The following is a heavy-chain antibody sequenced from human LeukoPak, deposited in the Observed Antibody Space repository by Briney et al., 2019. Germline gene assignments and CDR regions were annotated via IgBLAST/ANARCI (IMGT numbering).Heavy chain of an antibody. CDR1: GGSISSGGYS. J-gene: IGHJ4*02. CDR3: ARTAAIGFDY. Sequence: PSETPSLTCAVSGGSISSGGYSWSWIRQPPGKGLEWIGYIYHSGSTYYNPSLKSRVTISVDRSKNQFSLKLSSVTAADTAVYYCARTAAIGFDYWGQGTLVTVSS. D-gene: IGHD2-2*01. V-gene: IGHV4-30-2*01. CDR2: IYHSGST.